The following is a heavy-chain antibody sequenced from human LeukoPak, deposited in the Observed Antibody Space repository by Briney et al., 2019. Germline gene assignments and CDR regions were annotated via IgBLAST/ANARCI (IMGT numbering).Heavy chain of an antibody. V-gene: IGHV3-7*01. J-gene: IGHJ5*02. D-gene: IGHD3-3*01. Sequence: GGSLRLSCAASGFTFSSYCTSWVRQAPGKGLEWVANIKQDGSEKHYVESVKGRFTISRDNAEKSLYLQMNSLRAEDTAVYYCARELNDFWSDHHKWFDPWGQGTLVTVSS. CDR1: GFTFSSYC. CDR3: ARELNDFWSDHHKWFDP. CDR2: IKQDGSEK.